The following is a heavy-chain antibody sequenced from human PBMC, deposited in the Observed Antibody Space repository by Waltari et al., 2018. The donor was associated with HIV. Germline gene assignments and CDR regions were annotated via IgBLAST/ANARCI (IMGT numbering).Heavy chain of an antibody. J-gene: IGHJ4*02. CDR3: ARGPLLEWLLFPFDY. Sequence: EVQLVESGGGLVQPGGSLRLSCAASGFTFSSYWMHWVGQDPGKGLVWVSRINSDGSSTSYADSVKGRFTISRDNAKNTLYLQMNSLRAEDTAVYYCARGPLLEWLLFPFDYWGQGTLVTVSS. CDR2: INSDGSST. CDR1: GFTFSSYW. D-gene: IGHD3-3*01. V-gene: IGHV3-74*01.